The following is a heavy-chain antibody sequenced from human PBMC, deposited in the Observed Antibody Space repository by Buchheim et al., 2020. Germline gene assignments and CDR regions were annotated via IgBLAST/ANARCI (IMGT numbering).Heavy chain of an antibody. D-gene: IGHD6-13*01. CDR1: GFTFSSYG. Sequence: QVQLVESGGGVVQPGRSLRLSCAASGFTFSSYGMHWVRQAPGKGLEWVAVISYDGSNKYYADSVKGRFTISRDNSKNTLYLQMNSLRAEDTAVYYCAKDRYSSSWYLGYYYYYGMVVWGQGTT. V-gene: IGHV3-30*18. CDR3: AKDRYSSSWYLGYYYYYGMVV. CDR2: ISYDGSNK. J-gene: IGHJ6*02.